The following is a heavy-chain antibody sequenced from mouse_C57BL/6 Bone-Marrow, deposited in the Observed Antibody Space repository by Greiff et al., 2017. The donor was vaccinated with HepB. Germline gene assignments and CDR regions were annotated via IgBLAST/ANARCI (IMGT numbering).Heavy chain of an antibody. CDR1: GFTFSSYA. CDR3: ARDQYYGSSYLNWYFDV. V-gene: IGHV5-4*01. CDR2: ISDGGSYT. Sequence: EVKLMESGGGLVKPGGSLKLSCAASGFTFSSYAMSWVRQTREKRLEWVATISDGGSYTYYPDNVKGRFTISRDNAKNNLYLQMSHLKSEDTAMYYCARDQYYGSSYLNWYFDVWGTGTTVTVSS. D-gene: IGHD1-1*01. J-gene: IGHJ1*03.